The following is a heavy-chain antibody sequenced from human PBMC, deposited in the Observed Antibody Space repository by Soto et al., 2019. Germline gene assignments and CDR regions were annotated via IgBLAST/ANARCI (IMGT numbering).Heavy chain of an antibody. CDR1: GGTFSSYA. D-gene: IGHD2-2*01. V-gene: IGHV1-69*01. CDR3: ARADGLYCSSTSCYLNWFDP. CDR2: IIPIFGTA. Sequence: QVQLVQSGAEVKKPGSSVKVSCKASGGTFSSYAISWVRQAPGQGLEWMGGIIPIFGTANYAQKFQGRVTITADESTSTAYMELSSLRSEDTAVYYCARADGLYCSSTSCYLNWFDPWGQGTLVTVSS. J-gene: IGHJ5*02.